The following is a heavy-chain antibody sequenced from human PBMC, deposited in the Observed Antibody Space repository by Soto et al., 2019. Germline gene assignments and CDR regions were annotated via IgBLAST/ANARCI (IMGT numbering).Heavy chain of an antibody. Sequence: QVQLQESGPGLVKPSQTLSLTCTVSGGSISSGGYYWSWIRQHPGKGLEWIGYIYYSGSTYYNPSLKSRVTISVATAKNQVALKLSSVTAADTAVYYCAREGGIVGATAADYWGQGTLVTVSS. V-gene: IGHV4-31*03. D-gene: IGHD1-26*01. CDR1: GGSISSGGYY. J-gene: IGHJ4*02. CDR3: AREGGIVGATAADY. CDR2: IYYSGST.